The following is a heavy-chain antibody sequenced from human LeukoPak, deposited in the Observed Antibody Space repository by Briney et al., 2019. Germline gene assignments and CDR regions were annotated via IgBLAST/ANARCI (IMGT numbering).Heavy chain of an antibody. CDR3: ARGVGSSWYSYYYYGMDV. J-gene: IGHJ6*02. Sequence: XYSGSTNYNPSLKSRVPISVDTSKNQFSLKLSSVTAADTAVYYCARGVGSSWYSYYYYGMDVWGQGTTVTVSS. CDR2: XYSGST. D-gene: IGHD6-13*01. V-gene: IGHV4-59*09.